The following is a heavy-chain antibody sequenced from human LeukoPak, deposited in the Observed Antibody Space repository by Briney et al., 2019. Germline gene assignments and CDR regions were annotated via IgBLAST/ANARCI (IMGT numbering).Heavy chain of an antibody. J-gene: IGHJ4*02. V-gene: IGHV3-23*01. CDR2: ISGSGWST. D-gene: IGHD2-15*01. CDR3: AKPRLGYCRGGSSPSDS. Sequence: GWSLRLSCAPSGFTFSSYAMSWVRQAPGKGREWVSAISGSGWSTYYPDSLHGRFTISRDNSKNTLYLQMHSVRAEDTAVYYCAKPRLGYCRGGSSPSDSWGQGTLVTVSS. CDR1: GFTFSSYA.